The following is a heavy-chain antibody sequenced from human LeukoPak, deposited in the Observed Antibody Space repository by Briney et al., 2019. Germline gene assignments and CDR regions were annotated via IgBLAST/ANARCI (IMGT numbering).Heavy chain of an antibody. CDR3: ARAGASGSFDY. D-gene: IGHD1-26*01. CDR2: ISPNSGDT. V-gene: IGHV1-2*02. J-gene: IGHJ4*02. CDR1: GNTFIGYY. Sequence: ASVKVSCKASGNTFIGYYLHWVRHAPGQGLEWMGWISPNSGDTNYAQKFQGRVTMTRDMSISTAYMELSRLKSDDTAVYYCARAGASGSFDYWGQGTLVTVSS.